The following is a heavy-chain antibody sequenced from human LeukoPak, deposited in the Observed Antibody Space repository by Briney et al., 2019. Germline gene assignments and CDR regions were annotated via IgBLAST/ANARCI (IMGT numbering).Heavy chain of an antibody. D-gene: IGHD2-2*01. CDR1: GGSISSGGYY. CDR2: IYYSGST. CDR3: ARNESPYCSSTSCYGVMFDP. J-gene: IGHJ5*02. Sequence: PSQTLSLTCTVSGGSISSGGYYWSWIRQHPGKGLEWIGYIYYSGSTYYNPSLKSRVTLSVDTSKNQFSLKLSSVTAADTAVYYCARNESPYCSSTSCYGVMFDPWGQGTLVTVSS. V-gene: IGHV4-30-4*01.